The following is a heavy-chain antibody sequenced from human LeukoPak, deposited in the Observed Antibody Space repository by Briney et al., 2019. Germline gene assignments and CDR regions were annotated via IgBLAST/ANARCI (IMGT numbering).Heavy chain of an antibody. V-gene: IGHV3-30*02. CDR2: IRYDGSNK. J-gene: IGHJ3*02. Sequence: GGSLRLSCAASGFTFSSYGMHWVRQAPGKGLEWVAFIRYDGSNKYYADSVKGRFTISRDNSKNTLYLQMNSLRAEDTAVYYCAKMYNNWNYVPDAFDIWGQGTMVTVSS. D-gene: IGHD1-7*01. CDR3: AKMYNNWNYVPDAFDI. CDR1: GFTFSSYG.